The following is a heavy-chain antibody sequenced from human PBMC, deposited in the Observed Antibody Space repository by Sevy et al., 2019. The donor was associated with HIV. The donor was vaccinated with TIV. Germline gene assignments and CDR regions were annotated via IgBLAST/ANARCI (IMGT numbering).Heavy chain of an antibody. V-gene: IGHV3-48*03. J-gene: IGHJ4*02. D-gene: IGHD4-17*01. CDR3: ARELPPSATTVAHFDC. Sequence: GGSLRLSCAASGFIFSSYEMNWVRQAPGKGLEWISYISNSGNALYYSDSVKGRFTISRENAKNSLYLQMNSLRVEDTAVYYCARELPPSATTVAHFDCWGQGTQVTVSS. CDR1: GFIFSSYE. CDR2: ISNSGNAL.